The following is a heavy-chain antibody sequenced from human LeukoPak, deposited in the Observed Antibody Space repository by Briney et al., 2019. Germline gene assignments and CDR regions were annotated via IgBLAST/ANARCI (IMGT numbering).Heavy chain of an antibody. V-gene: IGHV3-21*01. D-gene: IGHD6-19*01. J-gene: IGHJ4*02. CDR1: GFTFSSYN. Sequence: GGSLRLSCAASGFTFSSYNMNWVRQAPGKGLEWVSSISGSSSYIYYADSVKGRFTISRGNAKNSLYLQMSSLGAEDTAMYYCARDRIAVAATETSFDYWGQGTLVTVSS. CDR2: ISGSSSYI. CDR3: ARDRIAVAATETSFDY.